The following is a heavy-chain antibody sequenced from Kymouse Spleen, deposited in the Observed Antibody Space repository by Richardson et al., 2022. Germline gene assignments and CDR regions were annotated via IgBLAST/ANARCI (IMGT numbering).Heavy chain of an antibody. CDR3: AKREEQCPYYYYYYGMDV. V-gene: IGHV3-30*18. J-gene: IGHJ6*02. CDR1: GFTFSSYG. D-gene: IGHD6-19*01. CDR2: ISYDGSNK. Sequence: QVQLVESGGGVVQPGRSLRLSCAASGFTFSSYGMHWVRQAPGKGLEWVAVISYDGSNKYYADSVKGRFTISRDNSKNTLYLQMNSLRAEDTAVYYCAKREEQCPYYYYYYGMDVWGQGTTVTVSS.